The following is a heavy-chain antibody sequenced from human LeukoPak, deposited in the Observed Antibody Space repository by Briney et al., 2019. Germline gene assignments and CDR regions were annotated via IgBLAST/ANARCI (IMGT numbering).Heavy chain of an antibody. CDR1: GLMFTDHA. V-gene: IGHV3-23*01. CDR3: AREGVGYFSFDY. J-gene: IGHJ4*02. CDR2: ISGSGTTT. D-gene: IGHD3-22*01. Sequence: GGSLRLSCAASGLMFTDHALSWVRQAPGKGLEWVSSISGSGTTTYYAESVRGRFTISRDNSKNTVYLQMNSLRADDTALYYCAREGVGYFSFDYWGQGTLVTVSS.